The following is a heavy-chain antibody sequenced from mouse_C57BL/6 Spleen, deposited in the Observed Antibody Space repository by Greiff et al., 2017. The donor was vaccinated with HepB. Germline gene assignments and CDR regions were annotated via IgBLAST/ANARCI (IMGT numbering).Heavy chain of an antibody. Sequence: QVQLKESGAELVKPGASVKMSCKASGYTFTSYWITWVKQRPGQGLEWIGDIYPGSGSTNYNEKFKSKATLTVDTSSSTAYMQLSSLTSEDSAVYYCARWSLYAMDYWGQGTSVTVSS. CDR1: GYTFTSYW. J-gene: IGHJ4*01. CDR2: IYPGSGST. CDR3: ARWSLYAMDY. V-gene: IGHV1-55*01.